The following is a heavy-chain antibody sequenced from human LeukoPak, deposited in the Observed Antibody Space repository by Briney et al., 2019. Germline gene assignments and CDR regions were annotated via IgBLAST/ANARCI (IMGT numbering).Heavy chain of an antibody. CDR2: MNPNSGNT. CDR1: GYTFPNYD. Sequence: ASVKVSFKASGYTFPNYDINWVRQATGQGLEWMGWMNPNSGNTGYAQKFQGRVTMTRNTSISTAYMELSSLRSEDTAVYYCARARRARQQLVTFLLWFDPWGQGTLVTVSS. CDR3: ARARRARQQLVTFLLWFDP. V-gene: IGHV1-8*01. D-gene: IGHD6-13*01. J-gene: IGHJ5*02.